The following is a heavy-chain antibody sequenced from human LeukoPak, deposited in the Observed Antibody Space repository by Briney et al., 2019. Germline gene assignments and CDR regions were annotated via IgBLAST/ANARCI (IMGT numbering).Heavy chain of an antibody. CDR2: ISSSGSTI. CDR3: ARNIAAAGIYYYYGMDV. CDR1: GFTFSSYV. Sequence: GGSLRLSCAASGFTFSSYVMNWVRQAPGKGLEWVSYISSSGSTIYYADSVKGRFTISRDNAKNSLYLQMNSLRAEDTAVYYCARNIAAAGIYYYYGMDVWGQGTTVTVSS. V-gene: IGHV3-48*03. J-gene: IGHJ6*02. D-gene: IGHD6-13*01.